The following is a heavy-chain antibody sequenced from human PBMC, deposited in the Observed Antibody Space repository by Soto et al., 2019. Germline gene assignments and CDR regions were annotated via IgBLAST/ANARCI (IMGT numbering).Heavy chain of an antibody. Sequence: AGPTLVNPTQTLTLTCTFSGFSLSTSGVGVGWIRQPPVKALEWLALIYWNDDKRYSPSLKSRLTITKDTSKNQVVLTMTNMDPVDTATYYCAHRYYDILTGYQGAFDIWGQGTMVTVSS. CDR3: AHRYYDILTGYQGAFDI. V-gene: IGHV2-5*01. CDR2: IYWNDDK. D-gene: IGHD3-9*01. CDR1: GFSLSTSGVG. J-gene: IGHJ3*02.